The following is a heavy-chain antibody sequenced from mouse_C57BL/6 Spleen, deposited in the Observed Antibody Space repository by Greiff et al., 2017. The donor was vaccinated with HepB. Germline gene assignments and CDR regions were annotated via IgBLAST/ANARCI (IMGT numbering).Heavy chain of an antibody. Sequence: EVKLQQSGPELVKPGASVMMSCKASGYTFTDYNMHWVKQSHGKSLEWIGYINPNNGGTSYNQKFKGKATLTVNKSSSTAYMELRSLTSEDSAVYYCAREYYAMDYWGQGTSVTVSS. CDR1: GYTFTDYN. CDR2: INPNNGGT. CDR3: AREYYAMDY. V-gene: IGHV1-22*01. J-gene: IGHJ4*01.